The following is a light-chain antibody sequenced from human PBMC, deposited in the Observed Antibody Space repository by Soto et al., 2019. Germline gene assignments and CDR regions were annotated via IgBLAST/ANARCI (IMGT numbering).Light chain of an antibody. CDR3: CSLTASHTYV. CDR1: SSDIGHYDY. V-gene: IGLV2-14*03. J-gene: IGLJ1*01. Sequence: QSALTQPASVSGSPGQSITISCTGTSSDIGHYDYVSWYQQHPGKAPKLMIYHVAYRPSGVSNRYSGSKSGNSASPTISGLQADDEADYYCCSLTASHTYVFGSGTKVNVL. CDR2: HVA.